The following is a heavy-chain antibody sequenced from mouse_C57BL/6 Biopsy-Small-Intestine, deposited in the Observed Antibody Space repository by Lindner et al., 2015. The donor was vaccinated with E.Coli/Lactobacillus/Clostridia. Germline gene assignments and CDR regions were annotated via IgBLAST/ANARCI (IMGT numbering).Heavy chain of an antibody. CDR1: GYTFTSFD. D-gene: IGHD1-1*01. CDR2: IYPRDGST. CDR3: ARDYYGSSFWYVDI. Sequence: VQLQESGPELVKPGASVKLSCKASGYTFTSFDINWVKQRPGQGLEWIGWIYPRDGSTKYNERFKGKATLTVDTSASTAYMELHSLTSEDSAVYFCARDYYGSSFWYVDIWGTGTTVTVSS. J-gene: IGHJ1*03. V-gene: IGHV1-85*01.